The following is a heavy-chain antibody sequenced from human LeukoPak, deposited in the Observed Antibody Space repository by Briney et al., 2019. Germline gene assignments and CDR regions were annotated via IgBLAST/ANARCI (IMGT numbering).Heavy chain of an antibody. CDR2: IYYSGST. D-gene: IGHD4-17*01. V-gene: IGHV4-61*01. Sequence: SETLSLTCTVSGGSVSSGSYYWSWIRRPPGKGLEWIGYIYYSGSTNYNPSLKSRVTISVDTSKNQFSLKLSSVTAADTAVYYCARGAVTSSYYYYGMDVWGQGTTVTVSS. CDR1: GGSVSSGSYY. CDR3: ARGAVTSSYYYYGMDV. J-gene: IGHJ6*02.